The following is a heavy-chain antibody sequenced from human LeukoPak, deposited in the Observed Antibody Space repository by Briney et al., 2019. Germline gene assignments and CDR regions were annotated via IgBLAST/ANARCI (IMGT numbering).Heavy chain of an antibody. V-gene: IGHV1-18*04. CDR2: ISAYNGNT. D-gene: IGHD4-17*01. CDR3: AREGETTVKYYYYYGMDV. CDR1: GYTFTDYF. J-gene: IGHJ6*02. Sequence: ASVKVSCKHPGYTFTDYFMHWVRQAPGQGLEWMGWISAYNGNTNYAQKLQGRVTMTTDTSTSTAYMELRSLRSDDTAVYYCAREGETTVKYYYYYGMDVWGQGTTVTVSS.